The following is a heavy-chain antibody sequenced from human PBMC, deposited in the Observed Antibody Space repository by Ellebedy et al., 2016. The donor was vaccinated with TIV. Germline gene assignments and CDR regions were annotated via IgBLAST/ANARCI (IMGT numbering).Heavy chain of an antibody. D-gene: IGHD2-2*02. Sequence: PGGSLRLSCSASGFTFSSFALHWVRQAPGKGLKHVSAINADGDTYFADSLKGRFTISRDNSKNTLYLQMSSLTTEDTAVYYCVKDLSNTGSYIRPFDYWGQGTLVTVSS. J-gene: IGHJ4*02. CDR1: GFTFSSFA. CDR2: INADGDT. V-gene: IGHV3-64D*06. CDR3: VKDLSNTGSYIRPFDY.